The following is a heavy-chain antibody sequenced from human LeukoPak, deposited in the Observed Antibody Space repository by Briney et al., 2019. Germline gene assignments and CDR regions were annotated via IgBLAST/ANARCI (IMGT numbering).Heavy chain of an antibody. D-gene: IGHD3-22*01. J-gene: IGHJ3*02. V-gene: IGHV3-23*01. CDR1: GFTFSGYA. CDR3: AKEVHSGYRVYDAFDI. Sequence: PPGGSLRLSCAASGFTFSGYAMSWVRQAPGKGLEWVSAISGSGGSTYYADSVRGRFTFSRDNSKNTLYLQMNSLRAEDTAVYYCAKEVHSGYRVYDAFDIWGQGTMVTVSS. CDR2: ISGSGGST.